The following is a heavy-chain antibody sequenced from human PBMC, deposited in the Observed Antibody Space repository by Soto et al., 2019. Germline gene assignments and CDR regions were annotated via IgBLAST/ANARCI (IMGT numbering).Heavy chain of an antibody. CDR1: GGTFSSYT. D-gene: IGHD4-17*01. J-gene: IGHJ4*02. Sequence: QVQLVQSGAEVKKPGSSVKVSCKASGGTFSSYTISWVRQAPGQGLEWMERIIPILGIANYAQKFQGRVTITADKSTSTAYMELSSLRSEDTAVYYCARGPTQYYFDYWGQGTLVTVSS. V-gene: IGHV1-69*02. CDR3: ARGPTQYYFDY. CDR2: IIPILGIA.